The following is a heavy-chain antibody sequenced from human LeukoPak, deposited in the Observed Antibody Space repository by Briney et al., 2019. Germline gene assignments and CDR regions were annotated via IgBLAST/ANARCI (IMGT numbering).Heavy chain of an antibody. D-gene: IGHD1-26*01. CDR3: ASYTIVGATPYYFDY. J-gene: IGHJ4*02. V-gene: IGHV4-34*01. CDR2: INHSGST. Sequence: SETLSLTCAVYGGSFSGYYWSWIRQPPGKGLEWIGEINHSGSTNYNPSLKSRVSISVDTSKNHFSLKLSSVTAADTAVYYCASYTIVGATPYYFDYWGQGTLVTVSS. CDR1: GGSFSGYY.